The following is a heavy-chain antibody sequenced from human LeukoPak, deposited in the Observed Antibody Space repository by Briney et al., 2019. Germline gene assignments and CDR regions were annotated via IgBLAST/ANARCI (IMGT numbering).Heavy chain of an antibody. D-gene: IGHD3-10*01. CDR1: GGXLSRYY. V-gene: IGHV4-59*01. CDR3: ARAGGNWFDP. Sequence: SETLSLTCTVSGGXLSRYYCSLIRQPPGKGREWIGYISYSGSTNYNPSLKSRVSISVDTSKNQFSLRLSSVTAADTAVYYCARAGGNWFDPWGQGTLVTVSS. J-gene: IGHJ5*02. CDR2: ISYSGST.